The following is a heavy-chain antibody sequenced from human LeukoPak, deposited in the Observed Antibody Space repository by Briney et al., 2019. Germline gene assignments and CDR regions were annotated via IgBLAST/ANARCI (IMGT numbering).Heavy chain of an antibody. J-gene: IGHJ4*02. D-gene: IGHD2-8*02. Sequence: GGSLTLTCAASVHPFNPYTMSWVRQAPGKGLEWVSYVTSSSSTIYYADSVKGRFTISRDNAQNSLYLQMNNLSDEDTAVYFSVRVTPGVVYFHYWGQGTLVTVSS. CDR3: VRVTPGVVYFHY. CDR2: VTSSSSTI. V-gene: IGHV3-48*02. CDR1: VHPFNPYT.